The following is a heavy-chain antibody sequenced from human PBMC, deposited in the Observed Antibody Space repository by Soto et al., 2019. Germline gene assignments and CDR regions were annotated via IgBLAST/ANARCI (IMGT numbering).Heavy chain of an antibody. J-gene: IGHJ4*02. CDR1: GFTFSNAW. CDR3: TTLTMVRGVIPLPYYFDY. V-gene: IGHV3-15*01. Sequence: LRLSCAASGFTFSNAWMSWVRQAPGKGLEWVGRIKSKTDGGTTDYAAPVKGRFTISRDDSKNTLYLQMNSLKTEDTAVYYCTTLTMVRGVIPLPYYFDYWGQGTLVTVSS. D-gene: IGHD3-10*01. CDR2: IKSKTDGGTT.